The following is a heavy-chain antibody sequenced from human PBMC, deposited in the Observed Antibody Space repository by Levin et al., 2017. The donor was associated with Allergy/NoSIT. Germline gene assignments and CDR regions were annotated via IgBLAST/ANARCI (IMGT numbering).Heavy chain of an antibody. D-gene: IGHD6-6*01. CDR2: ISSSGSTI. Sequence: GESLEISCAASGFTFSDYYMSWIRQAPGKGLEWVSYISSSGSTIYYADSVKGRFTISRDNAKNSLYLQMNSLRAEDTAVYYCARAHLFPLEYSSSSVYFDYWGQGTLVTVSS. CDR3: ARAHLFPLEYSSSSVYFDY. J-gene: IGHJ4*02. V-gene: IGHV3-11*01. CDR1: GFTFSDYY.